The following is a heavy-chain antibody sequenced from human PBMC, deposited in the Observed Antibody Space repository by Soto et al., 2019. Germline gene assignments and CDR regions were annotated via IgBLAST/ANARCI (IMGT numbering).Heavy chain of an antibody. CDR1: GFTFNSYG. J-gene: IGHJ6*02. V-gene: IGHV3-30*03. Sequence: GSLRLSCAASGFTFNSYGMHWVRQGPGNGLEWVAFISYDSTKTYYADSVKGRFTISRDNSNSALYVQMNSLTGEDTAVYYCARTRSAWSDFHYYSLDVWGQGTTVTVSS. CDR3: ARTRSAWSDFHYYSLDV. D-gene: IGHD1-26*01. CDR2: ISYDSTKT.